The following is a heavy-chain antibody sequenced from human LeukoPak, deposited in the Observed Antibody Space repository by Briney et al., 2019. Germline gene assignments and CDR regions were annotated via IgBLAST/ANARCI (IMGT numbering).Heavy chain of an antibody. V-gene: IGHV3-23*01. CDR1: GFTFSSYA. Sequence: PGGSLRPSCAASGFTFSSYAMSWVRQAPGKGLEWVSAISGSGGSTYYADSVKGRFTISRDNSKNTLYLQMNSLRAEDTAVYYCAKALHAHYDFWSGYPYYYYGMDVWGQGTTVTVSS. CDR3: AKALHAHYDFWSGYPYYYYGMDV. J-gene: IGHJ6*02. CDR2: ISGSGGST. D-gene: IGHD3-3*01.